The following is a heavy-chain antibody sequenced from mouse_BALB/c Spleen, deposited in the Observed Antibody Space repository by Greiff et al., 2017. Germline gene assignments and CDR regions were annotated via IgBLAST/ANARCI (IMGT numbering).Heavy chain of an antibody. CDR1: GFTFSSYG. J-gene: IGHJ3*01. V-gene: IGHV5-6-3*01. CDR2: INSNGGST. CDR3: ARGTEAY. Sequence: EVKLVESGGGLVQPGGSLKLSCAASGFTFSSYGMSWVRQTPDKRLELVATINSNGGSTYYPDSVKGRFTISRDNAKNTLYLQMSSLKSEDTAMYYCARGTEAYWGQGTLVTVSA.